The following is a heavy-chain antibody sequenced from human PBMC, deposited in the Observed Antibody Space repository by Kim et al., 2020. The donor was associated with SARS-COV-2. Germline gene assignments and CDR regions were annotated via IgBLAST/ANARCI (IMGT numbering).Heavy chain of an antibody. J-gene: IGHJ4*02. CDR3: ARGSLGSGAYFDY. D-gene: IGHD6-19*01. Sequence: YADSVKGRFTISRDNSKNTLYLQMNSLRAEDTAVYYCARGSLGSGAYFDYWGQGTLVTVSS. V-gene: IGHV3-33*01.